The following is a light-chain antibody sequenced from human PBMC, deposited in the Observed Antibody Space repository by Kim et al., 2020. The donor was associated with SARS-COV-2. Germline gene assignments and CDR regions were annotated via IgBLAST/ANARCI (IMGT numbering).Light chain of an antibody. V-gene: IGKV1-39*01. Sequence: DIQMTQSPPSLSASVGDTVTITCRASQSIDDHLSWFQQKPGKAPKHLIFTASSLQSGVPPRFSGSGSGTDFTLTIYSLQPEDFASYVCQQSHTIPITVGQGTRLEIK. CDR2: TAS. J-gene: IGKJ5*01. CDR1: QSIDDH. CDR3: QQSHTIPIT.